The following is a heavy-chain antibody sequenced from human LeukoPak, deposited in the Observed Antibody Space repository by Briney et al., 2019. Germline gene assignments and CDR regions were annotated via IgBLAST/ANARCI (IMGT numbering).Heavy chain of an antibody. J-gene: IGHJ4*02. CDR1: GYTFTSNY. Sequence: ASVKVSCKASGYTFTSNYIHWVRQAPGQGLEWMGMIYPRDGSTSYAQKFQGRVTMTRDTSISTAYMELSRLRSDDTAVYYCARARNYCSGGSCYYFDYWGQGTLVTVSS. V-gene: IGHV1-2*02. CDR2: IYPRDGST. CDR3: ARARNYCSGGSCYYFDY. D-gene: IGHD2-15*01.